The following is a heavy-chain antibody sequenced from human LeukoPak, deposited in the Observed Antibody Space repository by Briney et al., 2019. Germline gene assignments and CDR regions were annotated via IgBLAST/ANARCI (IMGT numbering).Heavy chain of an antibody. CDR1: GGSFSGYY. CDR3: ARARGYSSGVWVY. Sequence: SETLSLTCAVYGGSFSGYYWSWIRQPPGKGLEWIGEINHSGSTNYNPSLKSRVTISVDTSKNQFSLKLSSVTAADTAVYYCARARGYSSGVWVYWGQGTLVTVSS. D-gene: IGHD6-19*01. CDR2: INHSGST. V-gene: IGHV4-34*01. J-gene: IGHJ4*02.